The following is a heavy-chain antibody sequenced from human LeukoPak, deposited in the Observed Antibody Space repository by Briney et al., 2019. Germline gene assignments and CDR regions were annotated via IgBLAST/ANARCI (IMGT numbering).Heavy chain of an antibody. J-gene: IGHJ3*02. CDR3: ARFPCSGDSCYSGIRAFDI. CDR2: INHSGST. D-gene: IGHD2-15*01. V-gene: IGHV4-34*01. CDR1: GGSFSGYY. Sequence: SETLSLTCAVYGGSFSGYYWSWIRQPPGKGLEWIGEINHSGSTNYNPSLKSRVTISVDTSKNQFSLKLSSVTAADTAVYYCARFPCSGDSCYSGIRAFDIWGQGTMVTVSS.